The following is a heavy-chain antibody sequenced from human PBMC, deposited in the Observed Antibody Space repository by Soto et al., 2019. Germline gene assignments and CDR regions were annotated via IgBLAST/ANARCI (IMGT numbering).Heavy chain of an antibody. CDR1: GGSFSGYY. V-gene: IGHV4-34*01. CDR3: ARATVVVVAATLWFDP. Sequence: SENLSLTCAVYGGSFSGYYWSWIRQPPGKGLEWIGEINHSGSTNYNPSLKRRVTISVDTSKNQFSLKLSSVTAADPAVYYCARATVVVVAATLWFDPWGQGTLVTVSS. D-gene: IGHD2-15*01. CDR2: INHSGST. J-gene: IGHJ5*02.